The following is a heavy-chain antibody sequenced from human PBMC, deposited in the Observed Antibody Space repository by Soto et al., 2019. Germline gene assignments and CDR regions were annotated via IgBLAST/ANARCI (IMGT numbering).Heavy chain of an antibody. CDR2: IFSNDEK. Sequence: GSGPTLVNPTETLTLTCTVSGFSLNNARMGVSWIRQPPGKALEWLAHIFSNDEKSYRTSLKNRLSISKDTSKSQVVLTMTNMDPVDTATFYCARTIAVRANAFDIWGQGXMVTVSS. D-gene: IGHD6-19*01. J-gene: IGHJ3*02. CDR3: ARTIAVRANAFDI. V-gene: IGHV2-26*01. CDR1: GFSLNNARMG.